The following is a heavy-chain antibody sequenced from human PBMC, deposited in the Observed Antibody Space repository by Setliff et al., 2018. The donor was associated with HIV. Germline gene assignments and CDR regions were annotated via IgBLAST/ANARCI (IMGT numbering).Heavy chain of an antibody. CDR3: ARDSELGLNYHYGMDV. D-gene: IGHD1-26*01. V-gene: IGHV4-59*12. CDR2: IYSGGST. J-gene: IGHJ6*02. Sequence: SETLSLTCTVSGGSISGYYWSWIRQAPGKGLEWMGYIYSGGSTNYNPSLKSRVTISEDTSKNQLSLKLRSVTAADTAVYYCARDSELGLNYHYGMDVWGQGTTVTVSS. CDR1: GGSISGYY.